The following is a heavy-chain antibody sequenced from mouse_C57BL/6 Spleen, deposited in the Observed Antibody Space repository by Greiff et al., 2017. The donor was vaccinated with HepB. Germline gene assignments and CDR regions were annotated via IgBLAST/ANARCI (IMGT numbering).Heavy chain of an antibody. J-gene: IGHJ3*01. V-gene: IGHV7-3*01. CDR1: GFTFTDYY. D-gene: IGHD2-4*01. Sequence: EVKLVESGGGSVQPGGSLSLSCAASGFTFTDYYMSWVRQPPGKALEWLGFIRNKANGYTTEYSASVKGRFTISRDNSQSILYLQMNALRAEDSATYYCARYRYYDVAWFAYWGQGTLVTVSA. CDR2: IRNKANGYTT. CDR3: ARYRYYDVAWFAY.